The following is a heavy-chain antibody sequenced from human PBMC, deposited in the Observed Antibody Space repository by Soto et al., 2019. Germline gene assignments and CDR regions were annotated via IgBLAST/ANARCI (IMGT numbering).Heavy chain of an antibody. V-gene: IGHV3-74*01. CDR1: EFTFNNYW. D-gene: IGHD6-19*01. J-gene: IGHJ5*02. CDR2: ISPDGSST. CDR3: AGGFNPHSNKTEGGWQGGWFDP. Sequence: EVQLVESGGGLVQPGGSLRLSCAASEFTFNNYWMHWVRQAPGKGLVWVSRISPDGSSTTYADSVKGRFTISRDNAKNPLFLEVNSLRADDTAVYYCAGGFNPHSNKTEGGWQGGWFDPWGQGTLVTVSS.